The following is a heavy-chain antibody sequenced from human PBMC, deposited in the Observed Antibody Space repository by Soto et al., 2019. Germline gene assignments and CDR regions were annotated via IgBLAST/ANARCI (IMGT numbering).Heavy chain of an antibody. J-gene: IGHJ5*02. D-gene: IGHD3-10*01. Sequence: LRLSCTASGFTLQNYAMAWVRQAPGKGLEWVSTLIGGHYGTAYSYSVKGRFTVSRDNSKNCLYLQMNSLGVEDTAMYFCAKGKSTGDIDWFDPWGQGSLVTVSS. CDR3: AKGKSTGDIDWFDP. V-gene: IGHV3-23*01. CDR1: GFTLQNYA. CDR2: LIGGHYGT.